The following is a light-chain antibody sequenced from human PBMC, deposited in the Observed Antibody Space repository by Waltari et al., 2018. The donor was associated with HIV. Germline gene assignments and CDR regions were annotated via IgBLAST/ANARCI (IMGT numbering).Light chain of an antibody. CDR2: NES. Sequence: SYVLAQPPSVSVAPGQTARITCGGNYIGSKSVHWYQQKPGQAPVLVVDNESDRPSGIPERFSGSNSGNTATLTISRVEAGDEADYYCQVWYTSTDHGVVFGGGTKLTVL. J-gene: IGLJ2*01. V-gene: IGLV3-21*02. CDR3: QVWYTSTDHGVV. CDR1: YIGSKS.